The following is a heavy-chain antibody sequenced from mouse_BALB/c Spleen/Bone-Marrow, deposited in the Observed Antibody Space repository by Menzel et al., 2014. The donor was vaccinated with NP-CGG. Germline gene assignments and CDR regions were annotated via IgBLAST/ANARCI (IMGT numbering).Heavy chain of an antibody. CDR2: IRYSDIT. Sequence: EVQLQQSGPGLVKPSQSLTLTCTVPGYSITSDYAWNWIRQFPVNKLEWMGYIRYSDITSYNPSLKSRISITRDTSKNQFFLQLNSVTPENTATYYCARSAGSSRYWYFVVWGAGTTVTVSS. V-gene: IGHV3-2*02. CDR1: GYSITSDYA. D-gene: IGHD1-1*01. J-gene: IGHJ1*01. CDR3: ARSAGSSRYWYFVV.